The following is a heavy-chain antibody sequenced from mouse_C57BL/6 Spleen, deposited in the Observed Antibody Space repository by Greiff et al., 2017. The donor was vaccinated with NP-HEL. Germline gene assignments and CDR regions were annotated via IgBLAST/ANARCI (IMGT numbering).Heavy chain of an antibody. CDR1: GFNIKDYY. CDR2: IDPEDGET. J-gene: IGHJ4*01. D-gene: IGHD1-1*01. Sequence: EVKLQQSGAELVKPGASVKLSCTASGFNIKDYYMHWVKQRTEQGLEWIGRIDPEDGETKYAPKFPGQATITADTSSNTAYLQLISLTSEDTAVYYCARSDYGSSYCAMDYWGQGTSVTVSS. CDR3: ARSDYGSSYCAMDY. V-gene: IGHV14-2*01.